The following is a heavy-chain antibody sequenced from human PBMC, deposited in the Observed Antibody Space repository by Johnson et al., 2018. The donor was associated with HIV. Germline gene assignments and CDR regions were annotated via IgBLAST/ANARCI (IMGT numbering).Heavy chain of an antibody. CDR2: INWNGDST. CDR3: VRVELGAFDM. CDR1: GFTFTNYA. J-gene: IGHJ3*02. V-gene: IGHV3-NL1*01. Sequence: QVQLVESGGGVVQPGRSLRLSCAASGFTFTNYAIHWVRQAPGKGLEWVSGINWNGDSTDYADSVKGRFTISRDDSKNSLYLQMNSLKTEDTAVYYCVRVELGAFDMWGQGTMVTVSS. D-gene: IGHD1-7*01.